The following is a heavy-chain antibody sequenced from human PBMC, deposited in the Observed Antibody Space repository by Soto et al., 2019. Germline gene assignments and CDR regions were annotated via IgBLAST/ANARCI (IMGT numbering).Heavy chain of an antibody. CDR1: GYTFTSYA. J-gene: IGHJ6*03. CDR2: INAGNGNT. CDR3: ARTKEDCSSTSCRYYYYYYMDV. Sequence: QVQLVQSGAEVKKPGASVKVSCKASGYTFTSYAMHWVRQAPGQRLEWMGWINAGNGNTKYSQKFQGRVTTTRDTSASTAYMELSSLRSEDTAVYYCARTKEDCSSTSCRYYYYYYMDVWGKGTTVTVSS. D-gene: IGHD2-2*01. V-gene: IGHV1-3*01.